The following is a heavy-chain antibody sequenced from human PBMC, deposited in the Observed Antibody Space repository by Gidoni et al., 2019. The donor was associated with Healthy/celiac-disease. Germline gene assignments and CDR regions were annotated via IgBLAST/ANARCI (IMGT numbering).Heavy chain of an antibody. CDR3: ARMREYSRWAWGY. CDR2: INHSGST. J-gene: IGHJ4*02. Sequence: QVQLQQWGAGLLKPSETLSLTCAVYGGSFSRYYWSWFRQPPGKGLEWIGDINHSGSTNYNPSLKSRVTISVDTSKNQFSLKLSSVTAADTAVYYCARMREYSRWAWGYWGQGTLVTVSS. D-gene: IGHD2-21*01. V-gene: IGHV4-34*01. CDR1: GGSFSRYY.